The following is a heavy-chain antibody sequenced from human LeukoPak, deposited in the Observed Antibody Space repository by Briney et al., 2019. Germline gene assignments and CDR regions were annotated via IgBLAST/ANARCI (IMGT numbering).Heavy chain of an antibody. D-gene: IGHD2-15*01. J-gene: IGHJ4*02. CDR3: ARSGAVTVPFDY. CDR1: GYSISSGYY. Sequence: SGTLSLTCAVPGYSISSGYYWGWIRQPPGKGLEWIGSIYHSGSTYYNPSLKSRVTISVDTSKNQFSLKLSSVTAADTAVYYCARSGAVTVPFDYWGQGTLVTVSS. CDR2: IYHSGST. V-gene: IGHV4-38-2*01.